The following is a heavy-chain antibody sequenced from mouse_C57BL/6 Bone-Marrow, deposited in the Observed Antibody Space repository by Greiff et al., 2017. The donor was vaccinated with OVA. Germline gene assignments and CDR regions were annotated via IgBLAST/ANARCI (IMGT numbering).Heavy chain of an antibody. Sequence: EVQVVESGAGLVKPGGSLKLSCAASGFTFSSYAMSWVRQTPEKRLEWVAYISSGGDYIYYADTVKGRFTISRDNARNTLYLQMRRLKSEDTAMYYCTRLLDAMDYWGQGTSVTVSS. CDR3: TRLLDAMDY. V-gene: IGHV5-9-1*02. D-gene: IGHD2-1*01. CDR2: ISSGGDYI. J-gene: IGHJ4*01. CDR1: GFTFSSYA.